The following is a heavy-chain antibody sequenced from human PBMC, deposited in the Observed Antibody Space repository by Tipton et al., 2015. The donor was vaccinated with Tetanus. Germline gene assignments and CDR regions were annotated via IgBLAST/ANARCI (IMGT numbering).Heavy chain of an antibody. J-gene: IGHJ2*01. Sequence: QLVQSGGGLVKPGGSLRLSCEVSGFTFSAYWMHWVRQAPGKGLVWVSRMNSDGSYIAYADSVKGRFTISRDNAKNTLFLQMSSLRGEDTAVYYCARGSTGWANWYFDLWGRGTRVTVSS. CDR2: MNSDGSYI. V-gene: IGHV3-74*02. D-gene: IGHD6-19*01. CDR3: ARGSTGWANWYFDL. CDR1: GFTFSAYW.